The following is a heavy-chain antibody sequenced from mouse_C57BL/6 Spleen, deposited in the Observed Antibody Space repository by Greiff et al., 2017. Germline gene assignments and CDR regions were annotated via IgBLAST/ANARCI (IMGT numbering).Heavy chain of an antibody. V-gene: IGHV5-6*01. J-gene: IGHJ2*01. D-gene: IGHD2-1*01. CDR2: ISSGGSYT. Sequence: EVKVVESGGDLVKPGGSLKLSCAASGFTFSSYGMSWVRQTPDKRLEWVATISSGGSYTYYPDSVKGRFTISRDNAKNTLYLQMSSLKSEDTAMYYCARQSYYGNPSYFDYWGQGTTLTVSS. CDR1: GFTFSSYG. CDR3: ARQSYYGNPSYFDY.